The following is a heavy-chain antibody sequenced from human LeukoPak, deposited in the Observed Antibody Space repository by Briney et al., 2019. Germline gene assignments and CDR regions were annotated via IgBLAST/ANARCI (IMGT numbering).Heavy chain of an antibody. Sequence: SETLSLTCTVSGGSISSYYWSWIRQPPGKGLEWIGYIYYSGSTNYNPSLKSRVTISVDTSKNQFSLKLSSVPAADTDVYYCARGAYGAYSLDYWGQGTLVTVSS. V-gene: IGHV4-59*01. D-gene: IGHD4-17*01. J-gene: IGHJ4*02. CDR1: GGSISSYY. CDR2: IYYSGST. CDR3: ARGAYGAYSLDY.